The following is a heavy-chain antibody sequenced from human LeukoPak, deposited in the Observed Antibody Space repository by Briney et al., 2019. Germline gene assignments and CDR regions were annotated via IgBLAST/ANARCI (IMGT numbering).Heavy chain of an antibody. CDR2: IYPADSDT. D-gene: IGHD4-17*01. Sequence: GESLKISCKATGYSFTTYWIGWVRQMPGKGLEWMGIIYPADSDTKYSPSFQGQVTISADKSISTAYLEWSSLKASDTAMYYCARPSYADYVGDYWGQGTLVTVSS. CDR3: ARPSYADYVGDY. V-gene: IGHV5-51*01. CDR1: GYSFTTYW. J-gene: IGHJ4*02.